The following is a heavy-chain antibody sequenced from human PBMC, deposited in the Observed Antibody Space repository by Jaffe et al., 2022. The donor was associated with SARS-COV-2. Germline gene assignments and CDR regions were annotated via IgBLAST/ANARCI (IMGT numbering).Heavy chain of an antibody. D-gene: IGHD2-8*01. CDR2: INHSGST. CDR1: GGSFSGYY. J-gene: IGHJ3*02. V-gene: IGHV4-34*01. Sequence: QVQLQQWGAGLLKPSETLSLTCAVYGGSFSGYYWSWIRQPPGKGLEWIGEINHSGSTNYNPSLKSRVTISVDTSKNQFSLKLSSVTAADTAVYYCARQWWGYCTNGVCYKYAFDIWGQGTMVTVSS. CDR3: ARQWWGYCTNGVCYKYAFDI.